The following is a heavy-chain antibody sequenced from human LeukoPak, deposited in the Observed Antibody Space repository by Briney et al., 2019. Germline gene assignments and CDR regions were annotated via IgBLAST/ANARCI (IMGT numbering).Heavy chain of an antibody. CDR3: ARDLMATTPELFDY. CDR1: GFTFSSYE. V-gene: IGHV3-48*03. Sequence: PGGSLRLSCAASGFTFSSYEMHWVRQAPGKGLEWVSYISSSGSTIYYADSVKGRFTISRDNAKNSLYLQMNSLRAEDTAVYYCARDLMATTPELFDYWGQGTLVTVSS. CDR2: ISSSGSTI. J-gene: IGHJ4*02. D-gene: IGHD5-24*01.